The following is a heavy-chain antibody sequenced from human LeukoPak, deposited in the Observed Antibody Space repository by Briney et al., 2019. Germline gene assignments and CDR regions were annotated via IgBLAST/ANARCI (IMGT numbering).Heavy chain of an antibody. CDR2: IETGGASA. CDR3: ARSDRWLRPFFDY. Sequence: GGSLRLSCAASGFTFSSYGMSWVRQAPGKGLEWVSAIETGGASAYYADSVKGRFTTSRDNSKNTLYLQMNSLRAEDTAVYYCARSDRWLRPFFDYWGQGTLVTVSS. D-gene: IGHD5-24*01. V-gene: IGHV3-23*05. CDR1: GFTFSSYG. J-gene: IGHJ4*02.